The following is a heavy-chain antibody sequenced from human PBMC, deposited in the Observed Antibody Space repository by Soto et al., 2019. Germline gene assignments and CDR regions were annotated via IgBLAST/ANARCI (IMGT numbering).Heavy chain of an antibody. CDR3: ARETRIAPTVWCY. CDR1: GYSIRGGGHY. V-gene: IGHV4-31*01. D-gene: IGHD6-13*01. CDR2: VYHSGST. Sequence: QVQLQESGPGLVKPSQTLSLTCSVSGYSIRGGGHYWNWIRQFPGQGLEWIGYVYHSGSTHYNQSRRGPLTISIWTYKNQFSLRRISVTAADMALYYCARETRIAPTVWCYWGHGTQVTVSS. J-gene: IGHJ4*03.